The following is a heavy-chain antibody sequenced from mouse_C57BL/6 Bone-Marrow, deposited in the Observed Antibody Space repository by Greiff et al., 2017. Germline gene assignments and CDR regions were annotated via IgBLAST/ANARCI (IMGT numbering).Heavy chain of an antibody. CDR1: GYTFTSYW. CDR3: ARGGFAY. J-gene: IGHJ3*01. CDR2: IDPSDSET. Sequence: VQLQQPGAELVRPGSSVKLSCKASGYTFTSYWMHWVKQRPIQGLEWIGNIDPSDSETHYNQKFKDKATLTVAKSSRPAYLQLSSLTSEDYSVYYCARGGFAYWGQGTLVTGSA. V-gene: IGHV1-52*01.